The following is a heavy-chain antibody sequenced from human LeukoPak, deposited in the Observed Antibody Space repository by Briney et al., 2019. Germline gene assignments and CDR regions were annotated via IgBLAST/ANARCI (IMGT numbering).Heavy chain of an antibody. CDR1: AFTFSDCS. CDR2: ISGRSSTI. J-gene: IGHJ4*02. D-gene: IGHD1-26*01. V-gene: IGHV3-48*01. CDR3: ARDRLTSGSYFFDY. Sequence: GGSLRLSCAASAFTFSDCSMNWARQAPGKGLEWISYISGRSSTIYYADSVRGRFTISRDNAKNSMYLQMNSLRAEDTAVYYCARDRLTSGSYFFDYWGQGTLVTVSS.